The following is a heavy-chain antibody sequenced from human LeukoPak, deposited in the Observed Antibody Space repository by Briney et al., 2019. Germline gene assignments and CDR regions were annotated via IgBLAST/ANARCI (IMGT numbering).Heavy chain of an antibody. D-gene: IGHD2-15*01. CDR3: AKGAWRYCRGGSCYSNSFDY. V-gene: IGHV3-23*01. J-gene: IGHJ4*02. CDR1: GFTFSSYA. Sequence: GGSLRLSCAASGFTFSSYAMSWVRQAPGEGLEWVSAICGSGVSTYYADSVKGRFTITRDNSKNTLYLQMNSLRAEDKAVYYCAKGAWRYCRGGSCYSNSFDYWGQGTLVTVSS. CDR2: ICGSGVST.